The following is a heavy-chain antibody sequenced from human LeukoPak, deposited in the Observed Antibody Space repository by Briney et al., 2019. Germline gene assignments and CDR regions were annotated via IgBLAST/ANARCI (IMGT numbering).Heavy chain of an antibody. J-gene: IGHJ4*02. CDR1: GFTFSSYE. CDR3: AREKQSYGDYGLFDY. D-gene: IGHD4-17*01. V-gene: IGHV3-48*03. CDR2: ISSSDSTI. Sequence: PGGSLRLSCAASGFTFSSYEMNWVRQAPGKGLEWVSYISSSDSTIHYADSVKGRFTISRDNAKNSLYLQMNSLRAEDTAVYYCAREKQSYGDYGLFDYWGQGTLVTVSS.